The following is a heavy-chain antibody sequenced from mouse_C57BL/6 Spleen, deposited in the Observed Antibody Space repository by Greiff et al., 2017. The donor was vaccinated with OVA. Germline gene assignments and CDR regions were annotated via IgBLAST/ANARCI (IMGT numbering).Heavy chain of an antibody. D-gene: IGHD1-1*01. CDR2: INPNDGGT. J-gene: IGHJ1*03. Sequence: EVQLQQSGPELVKPGASVKISCKASGYTFTDYYMNWVKQSHGKSLEWIGDINPNDGGTSYNQKFKGKATLTVDKSSSTAYMELRSLTSEDSAVYYCSRSPFGSSYDWYFDVWGTGTTVTVSS. CDR3: SRSPFGSSYDWYFDV. CDR1: GYTFTDYY. V-gene: IGHV1-26*01.